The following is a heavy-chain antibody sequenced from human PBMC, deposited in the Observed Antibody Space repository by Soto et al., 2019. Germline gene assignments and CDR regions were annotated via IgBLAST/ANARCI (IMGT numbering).Heavy chain of an antibody. D-gene: IGHD4-17*01. Sequence: SETLSLTCAVYGGSFSGYYWSWIRQPPGKGLEWIGENNHRGSTNYHPSLKSRVTISVDTSKNQFSMKLSSVTAADTSVYFCAGATVDASYYYYYYMVVWGKGTTVTV. CDR3: AGATVDASYYYYYYMVV. CDR2: NNHRGST. V-gene: IGHV4-34*01. J-gene: IGHJ6*03. CDR1: GGSFSGYY.